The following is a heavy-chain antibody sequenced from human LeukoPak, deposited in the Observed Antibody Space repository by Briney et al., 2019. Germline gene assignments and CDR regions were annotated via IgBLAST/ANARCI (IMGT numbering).Heavy chain of an antibody. V-gene: IGHV3-7*03. CDR1: GFAFSSSW. CDR3: ARGAYCGGDCSVADWMGAFDI. D-gene: IGHD2-21*02. CDR2: INKDATAK. J-gene: IGHJ3*02. Sequence: GGSLRLSCAASGFAFSSSWMSWVRQAPGKGLEWVANINKDATAKYYVDSVKGRFTISRDNSKNTLYLQMNSLRAEDTAVYYCARGAYCGGDCSVADWMGAFDIWGQGTMVTVSS.